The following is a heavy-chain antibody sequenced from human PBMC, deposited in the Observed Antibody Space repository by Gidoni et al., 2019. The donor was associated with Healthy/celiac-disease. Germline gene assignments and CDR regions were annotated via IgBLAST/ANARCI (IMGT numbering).Heavy chain of an antibody. CDR1: GGSISSYY. D-gene: IGHD3-9*01. V-gene: IGHV4-59*08. J-gene: IGHJ3*02. CDR2: IYYSGST. Sequence: QVQLQESGPGLVKSSETLSLTCTVSGGSISSYYWSWIRQPPGKGLEWIGYIYYSGSTNYNPSLKSRVTISVDTSKNQFSLKLSSVTAADTAVYYCARHRDILTGYRDAFDIWGQGTMVTVSS. CDR3: ARHRDILTGYRDAFDI.